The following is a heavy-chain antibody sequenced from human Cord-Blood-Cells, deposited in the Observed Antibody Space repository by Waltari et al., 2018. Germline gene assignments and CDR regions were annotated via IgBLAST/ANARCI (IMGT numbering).Heavy chain of an antibody. CDR1: GGSFSSSNC. D-gene: IGHD3-9*01. CDR2: IYHSGST. Sequence: QVQLQESGPGLVKPSRTLSLTCAVSGGSFSSSNCWSRVRQPTGKGLEWSGEIYHSGSTNYNPSLKSRVTISVDKSKNQFSLKLSSVTAADTAVYYCARDRVYYDILTGYYDAFDIWGQGTMVTVSS. CDR3: ARDRVYYDILTGYYDAFDI. V-gene: IGHV4-4*02. J-gene: IGHJ3*02.